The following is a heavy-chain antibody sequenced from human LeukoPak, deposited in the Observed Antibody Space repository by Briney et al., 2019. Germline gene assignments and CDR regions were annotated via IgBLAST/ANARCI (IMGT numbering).Heavy chain of an antibody. V-gene: IGHV3-48*03. J-gene: IGHJ6*03. CDR3: AKGSNSNYYYYYYMDV. CDR2: ISSSGSTI. D-gene: IGHD4-11*01. CDR1: GFTFSSYE. Sequence: GGSLRLSCAASGFTFSSYEMNWVRQAPGKGLEWVSYISSSGSTIYYADSVKGRFTISRDNSKNTVHLQMNSLRAEDTAVYYCAKGSNSNYYYYYYMDVWGKGTTVTVSS.